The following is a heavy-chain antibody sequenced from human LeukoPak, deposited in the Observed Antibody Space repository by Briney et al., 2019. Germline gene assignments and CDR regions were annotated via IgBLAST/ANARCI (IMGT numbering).Heavy chain of an antibody. CDR1: GYTFTGYY. J-gene: IGHJ6*02. CDR2: INPNSGGT. CDR3: ARDSIRFSEWWDYYYGMDV. D-gene: IGHD3-3*01. Sequence: ASVKVSCKASGYTFTGYYMHWVRQAPGQVLEWMGWINPNSGGTNYAQKFRGRVTMTRDTSISTAYMELSRLRSDDTAVYYCARDSIRFSEWWDYYYGMDVWGQGTTVTVSS. V-gene: IGHV1-2*02.